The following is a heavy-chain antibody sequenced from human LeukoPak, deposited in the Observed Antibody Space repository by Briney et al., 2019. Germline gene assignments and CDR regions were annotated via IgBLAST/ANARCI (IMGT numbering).Heavy chain of an antibody. V-gene: IGHV3-64D*06. Sequence: GGSLRLSCSASGFTFSSYAMHWVRQAPGKGLEYVSAMSGNGGSIYYADSVKGRFTISRDNSKNTLYLQMSSLRAEDTAVYYCVKDKYYGSGSPTFDYWGQGTLVTVSS. D-gene: IGHD3-10*01. J-gene: IGHJ4*02. CDR1: GFTFSSYA. CDR2: MSGNGGSI. CDR3: VKDKYYGSGSPTFDY.